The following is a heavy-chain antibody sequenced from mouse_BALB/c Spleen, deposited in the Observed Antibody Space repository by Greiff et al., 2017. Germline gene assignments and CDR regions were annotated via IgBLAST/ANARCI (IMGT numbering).Heavy chain of an antibody. J-gene: IGHJ2*01. CDR1: GFTFSSFG. D-gene: IGHD1-1*01. CDR3: ARGDYDGMNFDY. V-gene: IGHV5-17*02. CDR2: ISSGSSTI. Sequence: DVKLVESGGGLVQPGGSRKLSCAASGFTFSSFGMHWVRQAPEKGLEWVAYISSGSSTIYYADTVKGRFTISRDNPKNTLFLQMTSLRSEDTAMYYCARGDYDGMNFDYWGQGTTLTVSS.